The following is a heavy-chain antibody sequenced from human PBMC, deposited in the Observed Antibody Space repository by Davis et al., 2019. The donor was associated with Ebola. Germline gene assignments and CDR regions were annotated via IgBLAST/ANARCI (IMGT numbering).Heavy chain of an antibody. CDR1: GYRFSSYW. V-gene: IGHV5-10-1*01. J-gene: IGHJ6*02. CDR3: ARQPSDYYGMDV. CDR2: IDPSDSHI. Sequence: GESLKISCKGSGYRFSSYWISWVRQMPGKGLVWIGIIDPSDSHIRYSPSFQGHVTISVDKSISTAYLQWSSLKASDTAIYHCARQPSDYYGMDVWGQGTTVTVSS. D-gene: IGHD1-14*01.